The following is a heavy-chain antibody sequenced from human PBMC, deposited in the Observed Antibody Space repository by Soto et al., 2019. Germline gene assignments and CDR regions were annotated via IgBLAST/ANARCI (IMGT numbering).Heavy chain of an antibody. CDR3: AREDDGGDRDYYGLDV. V-gene: IGHV4-39*02. J-gene: IGHJ6*02. Sequence: SETLSLTCTVSHGSITRSTFYWGWIRQPPGKGLEWIGSVHYTGNTYYNPSLKSRVTISIDSSKNHLYLKLSSVTAADTAVYYCAREDDGGDRDYYGLDVWGQGTTVTVSS. D-gene: IGHD2-21*02. CDR1: HGSITRSTFY. CDR2: VHYTGNT.